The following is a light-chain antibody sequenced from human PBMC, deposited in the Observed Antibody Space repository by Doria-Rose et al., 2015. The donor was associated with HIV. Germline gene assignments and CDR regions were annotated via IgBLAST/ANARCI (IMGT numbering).Light chain of an antibody. CDR1: QSFSSTY. J-gene: IGKJ1*01. V-gene: IGKV3-20*01. CDR2: DGS. CDR3: HQYGTSWT. Sequence: TQSPSTLSLSPGERATLSCRASQSFSSTYLAWYQQKPGQAPSLLIYDGSTRATGIPDRFSASGSGTDFTLTINRLEPEDCALYYCHQYGTSWTFGQGTKVEI.